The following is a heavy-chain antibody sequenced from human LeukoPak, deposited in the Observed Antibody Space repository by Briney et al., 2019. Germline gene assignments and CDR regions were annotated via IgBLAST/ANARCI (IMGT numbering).Heavy chain of an antibody. CDR3: AGDLWSPVDF. J-gene: IGHJ4*02. D-gene: IGHD2-21*01. V-gene: IGHV3-21*01. CDR2: ISSSSIYI. Sequence: GGSLRLSCAASGFTFSSYNMNWVRQAPGKGLEWVSCISSSSIYIYYADSVKGRFTISRDNAKNSLYLQMNSLRAEDTAVYYCAGDLWSPVDFWGQGTLVTVSS. CDR1: GFTFSSYN.